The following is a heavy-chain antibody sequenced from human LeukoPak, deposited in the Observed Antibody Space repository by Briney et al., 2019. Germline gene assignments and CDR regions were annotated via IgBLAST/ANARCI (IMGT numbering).Heavy chain of an antibody. CDR2: ISYDGSNK. CDR3: VRGPSADYSGSGSSFDFFFDY. Sequence: PGGSLRLSCAASGFTFSSYAMHWVRQAPGKGLEWVAVISYDGSNKYYADSVKGRFTISRDNSKNTLYLQMNSLRAEDTAVYYCVRGPSADYSGSGSSFDFFFDYWGQGTLVTVSS. J-gene: IGHJ4*02. D-gene: IGHD3-10*01. CDR1: GFTFSSYA. V-gene: IGHV3-30*04.